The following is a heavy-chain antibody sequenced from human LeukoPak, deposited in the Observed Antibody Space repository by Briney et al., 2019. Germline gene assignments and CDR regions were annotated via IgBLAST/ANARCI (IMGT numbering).Heavy chain of an antibody. CDR2: IEPAGSAT. J-gene: IGHJ4*02. CDR3: GRFGYVAAVDS. CDR1: GFTYSSHW. D-gene: IGHD2-15*01. V-gene: IGHV3-7*01. Sequence: GGSLSLFCTACGFTYSSHWMTWVREARGKGVVGGANIEPAGSATYYVDSVKGRFTISRDNAKNLLYLQMNSLRAEDSAVYHCGRFGYVAAVDSWGQGALVTVSS.